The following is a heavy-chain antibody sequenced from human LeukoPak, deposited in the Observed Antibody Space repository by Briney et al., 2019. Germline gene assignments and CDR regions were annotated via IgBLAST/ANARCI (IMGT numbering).Heavy chain of an antibody. CDR2: IYSGGST. Sequence: GGSLRLSCAASGFTVSSNYMSWVRQAPGKGLEWVSVIYSGGSTYYADSVKGRFTISRDNSKNTLYLQMNRLRAEDTAVYYCARGGVTMVRGVTLNYYYYMDVWGKGTTVTVSS. CDR3: ARGGVTMVRGVTLNYYYYMDV. CDR1: GFTVSSNY. D-gene: IGHD3-10*01. V-gene: IGHV3-53*01. J-gene: IGHJ6*03.